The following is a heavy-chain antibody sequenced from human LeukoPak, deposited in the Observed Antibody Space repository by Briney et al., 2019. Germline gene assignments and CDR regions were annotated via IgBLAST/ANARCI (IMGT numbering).Heavy chain of an antibody. CDR3: ARGGTYGSGSYMAFDI. CDR1: GGSISSYY. Sequence: SETLSLTCTVSGGSISSYYWSWIRQPPGKGLEWIGYIYHSGSTNYNPSLKSRVTISVDRSKNQFSLKLSSVTAADMAVYYCARGGTYGSGSYMAFDIWGQGTMVTVSS. V-gene: IGHV4-59*12. CDR2: IYHSGST. D-gene: IGHD3-10*01. J-gene: IGHJ3*02.